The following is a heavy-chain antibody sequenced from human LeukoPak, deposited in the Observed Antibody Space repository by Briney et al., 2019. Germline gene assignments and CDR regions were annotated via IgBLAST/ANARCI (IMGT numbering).Heavy chain of an antibody. V-gene: IGHV4-59*01. Sequence: SETLSLTCTVSGGPISSYYWSWIRQPPGKGLEWIGHIYYSGSTNYNVSLKSRVTISVDTSKNQFSLKLSSVTAADTAVYYCARFKRAGGWSYFDYWGQGTLVTVSS. D-gene: IGHD6-19*01. J-gene: IGHJ4*02. CDR2: IYYSGST. CDR1: GGPISSYY. CDR3: ARFKRAGGWSYFDY.